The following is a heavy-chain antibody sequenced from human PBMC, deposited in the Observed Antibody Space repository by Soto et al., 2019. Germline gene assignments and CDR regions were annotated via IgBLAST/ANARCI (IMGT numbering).Heavy chain of an antibody. V-gene: IGHV3-30-3*01. Sequence: PGGSLRLSCAASGFTFSSYAVHWVRQAPGKGLEWVAVISYDGSNKYYADSVKGRFTISRDNSKNTLYLQMNSLRAEDTAVYYCARAKYYYDSSGYYNPLVRGFDIWGQGTMVTVSS. CDR1: GFTFSSYA. J-gene: IGHJ3*02. CDR3: ARAKYYYDSSGYYNPLVRGFDI. CDR2: ISYDGSNK. D-gene: IGHD3-22*01.